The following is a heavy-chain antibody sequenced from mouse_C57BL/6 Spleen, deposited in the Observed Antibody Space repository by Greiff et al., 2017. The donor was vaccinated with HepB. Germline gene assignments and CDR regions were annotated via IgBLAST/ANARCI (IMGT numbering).Heavy chain of an antibody. V-gene: IGHV1-80*01. J-gene: IGHJ4*01. Sequence: QVQLKQSGAELVKPGASVKISCKASGYAFSSYWMNWVKQRPGKGLEWIGQIYPGDGDTNYNGKFKGKATLTADKSSSTAYMQLSSLTSEDSAVYFCARSEVHYAMDYWGQGTSVTVSS. CDR1: GYAFSSYW. CDR3: ARSEVHYAMDY. CDR2: IYPGDGDT.